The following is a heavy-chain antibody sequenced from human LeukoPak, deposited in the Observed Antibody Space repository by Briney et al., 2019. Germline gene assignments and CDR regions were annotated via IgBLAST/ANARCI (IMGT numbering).Heavy chain of an antibody. CDR2: INSDGSST. D-gene: IGHD3-10*01. J-gene: IGHJ6*02. CDR1: GFNFSSHW. V-gene: IGHV3-74*01. Sequence: PGGSLRLSCTASGFNFSSHWMHWVRQARGKGLIWFSRINSDGSSTSYADSVKGRFTVSRDNAKNTVYLQMNSLRVEDTAIYYCARIVRYGSAPLYSFGLDVWGQGTTVIVSS. CDR3: ARIVRYGSAPLYSFGLDV.